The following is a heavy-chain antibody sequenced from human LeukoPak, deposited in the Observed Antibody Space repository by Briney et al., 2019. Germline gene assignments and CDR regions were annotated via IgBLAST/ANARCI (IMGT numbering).Heavy chain of an antibody. CDR1: GFTFSTYA. V-gene: IGHV3-21*01. D-gene: IGHD3-3*01. Sequence: PGGSLRLSCAASGFTFSTYAMTWVRQAPGKGLEWVSSMSSGGTYPYYADSVRGRFTISRDNAKNSLYLVMNSLRPEDTAIYYCARDRPTGASRLFVVQWGQGTLVTVSS. CDR2: MSSGGTYP. J-gene: IGHJ4*02. CDR3: ARDRPTGASRLFVVQ.